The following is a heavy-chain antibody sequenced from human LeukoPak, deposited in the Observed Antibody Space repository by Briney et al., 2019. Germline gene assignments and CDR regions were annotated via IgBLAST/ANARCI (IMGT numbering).Heavy chain of an antibody. V-gene: IGHV1-2*02. CDR2: INPHSGGT. J-gene: IGHJ4*02. CDR1: GYAFIDYY. CDR3: ARGQGRITTPWDY. D-gene: IGHD3-3*01. Sequence: ASVKVSCKASGYAFIDYYMHWVRQAPGQGLEWMGWINPHSGGTNYAQNFQGRVTMTRDTSISTAYMELSRLRSDDTAVYSCARGQGRITTPWDYWGQGTLVTVSS.